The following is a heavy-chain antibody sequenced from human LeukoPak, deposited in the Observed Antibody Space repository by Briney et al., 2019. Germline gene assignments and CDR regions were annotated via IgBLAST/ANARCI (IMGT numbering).Heavy chain of an antibody. CDR3: ASYGSEQL. V-gene: IGHV4-39*01. Sequence: PSETLSLTRTVSGGSISSSSYYWGWLRQPPGKGLEWIGSIYYSGSTFHNPSLKSRVTISVDTSKNQFSLKLSSVTAADTAVYYCASYGSEQLWGQGTLVTVSS. J-gene: IGHJ4*02. CDR2: IYYSGST. D-gene: IGHD3-10*01. CDR1: GGSISSSSYY.